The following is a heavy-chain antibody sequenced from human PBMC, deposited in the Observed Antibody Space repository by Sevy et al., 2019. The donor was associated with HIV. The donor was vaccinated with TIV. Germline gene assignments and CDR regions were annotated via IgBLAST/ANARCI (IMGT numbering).Heavy chain of an antibody. Sequence: GGSLRLSCAASGFTFSSYAMHWVRQAPGKGLERVAVISYDGSNKYYADSVKGRFTISRDNSKNTLYLQMNSLRAEDTAVYYCASASLNQDIVVVPAATFYGMDVWGQGTTVTVSS. CDR2: ISYDGSNK. V-gene: IGHV3-30-3*01. D-gene: IGHD2-2*01. J-gene: IGHJ6*02. CDR1: GFTFSSYA. CDR3: ASASLNQDIVVVPAATFYGMDV.